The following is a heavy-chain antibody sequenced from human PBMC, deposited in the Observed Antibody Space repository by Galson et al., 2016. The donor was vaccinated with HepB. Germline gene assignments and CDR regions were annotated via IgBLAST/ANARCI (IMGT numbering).Heavy chain of an antibody. D-gene: IGHD1-26*01. V-gene: IGHV6-1*01. Sequence: RSKWYYDYAVSVQSRITISADTPKNQFSLHLDSVTPEDTAVYYCARDLGWQYRYSGSYLGWFDPWGQGTLVTVSS. CDR3: ARDLGWQYRYSGSYLGWFDP. J-gene: IGHJ5*02. CDR2: RSKWYY.